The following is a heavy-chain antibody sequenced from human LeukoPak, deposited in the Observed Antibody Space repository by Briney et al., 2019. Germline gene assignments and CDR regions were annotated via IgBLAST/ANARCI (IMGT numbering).Heavy chain of an antibody. CDR2: IKSDGST. V-gene: IGHV3-74*01. CDR1: GFTFSSYW. CDR3: AKDLDYYDSSGYFSSEVDY. Sequence: GGSLRLSCAASGFTFSSYWMHWVRQAPGKGLVWVSRIKSDGSTRYADPVKGRFTISRDNSKNTLYLQMNSLRAEDTAVYYCAKDLDYYDSSGYFSSEVDYWGQGTLVTVSS. D-gene: IGHD3-22*01. J-gene: IGHJ4*02.